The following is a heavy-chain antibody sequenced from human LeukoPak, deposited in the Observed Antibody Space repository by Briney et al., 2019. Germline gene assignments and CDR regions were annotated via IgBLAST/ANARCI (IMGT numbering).Heavy chain of an antibody. CDR1: NGSLSSYY. J-gene: IGHJ5*02. D-gene: IGHD6-13*01. V-gene: IGHV4-59*01. Sequence: SETLSLTCTVSNGSLSSYYWTWIRQPPGKGLDWIGNIYYSGSPDYNPSLKSRVTISVDTSKNQFSLKLSSVTAADTAVYYCARVRRAASAFDPWGQGTLVTVSS. CDR2: IYYSGSP. CDR3: ARVRRAASAFDP.